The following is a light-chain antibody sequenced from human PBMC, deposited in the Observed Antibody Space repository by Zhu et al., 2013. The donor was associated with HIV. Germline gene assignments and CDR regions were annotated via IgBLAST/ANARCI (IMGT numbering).Light chain of an antibody. CDR1: QGISSY. CDR3: QQYNNWPEA. Sequence: IQLTQSPSSLSASIGDRVTITCRASQGISSYLAWYQQKPGKAPMVLIYGASTLQSGVSSRFSGSGSGTDFTLTISSLQSEDFAVYYCQQYNNWPEAFGPGTKVDIK. J-gene: IGKJ3*01. CDR2: GAS. V-gene: IGKV1-9*01.